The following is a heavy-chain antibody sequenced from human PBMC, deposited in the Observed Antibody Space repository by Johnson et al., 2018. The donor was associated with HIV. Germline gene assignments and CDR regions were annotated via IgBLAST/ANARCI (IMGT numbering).Heavy chain of an antibody. CDR3: AREGGTFYDSSGSLAFDI. V-gene: IGHV3-30*02. Sequence: QVQLVESGGGLVQPGGSLRLSCAASGFTFSSYGMHWVRQAPGKGLEWVAFIRYDGSNKYYADSVKGRFTISRDNSKNTLYLQMNRLRAEDTAVYYCAREGGTFYDSSGSLAFDIWGQGTMVAVSS. J-gene: IGHJ3*02. D-gene: IGHD3-22*01. CDR2: IRYDGSNK. CDR1: GFTFSSYG.